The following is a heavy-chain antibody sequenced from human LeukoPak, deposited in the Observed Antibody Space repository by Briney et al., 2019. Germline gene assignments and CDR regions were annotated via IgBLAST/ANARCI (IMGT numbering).Heavy chain of an antibody. D-gene: IGHD3-22*01. V-gene: IGHV6-1*01. CDR2: TYYRSKWYT. CDR3: AREYDSSGYLYYFDS. Sequence: SQTLSLTCAISGDSVSSNSAAWNWIRQSPSTGLEWLGRTYYRSKWYTNYAISVEGRLTINPDTSKNRFSLQLNSVTPEDTAAYYCAREYDSSGYLYYFDSWGQGTLVTVSS. CDR1: GDSVSSNSAA. J-gene: IGHJ4*02.